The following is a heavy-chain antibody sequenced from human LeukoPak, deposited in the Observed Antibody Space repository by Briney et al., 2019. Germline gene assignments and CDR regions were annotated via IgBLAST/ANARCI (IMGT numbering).Heavy chain of an antibody. Sequence: GGSLRLSCAACGFTFSSYSMNWVRQAPGKGLERVSSISSSSSYIYYTDSVKGRFTISRDNAKNSLYLQMNSLRAEDTAVYYCARIPTKDYDFWSGSYYYGMDVWGQGTTVTVSS. CDR1: GFTFSSYS. V-gene: IGHV3-21*01. D-gene: IGHD3-3*01. CDR3: ARIPTKDYDFWSGSYYYGMDV. CDR2: ISSSSSYI. J-gene: IGHJ6*02.